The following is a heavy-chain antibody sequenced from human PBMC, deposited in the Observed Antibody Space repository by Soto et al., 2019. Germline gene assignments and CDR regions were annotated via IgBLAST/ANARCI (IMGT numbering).Heavy chain of an antibody. CDR1: GFTFSSYG. Sequence: QVQLVESGGGVVQPGRSLRLSCAASGFTFSSYGMHWVRQAPGKGLEWVAIISYDGSNKYYADSVKGRFTISRDNSKNTLYLQMNSLRAEDTAVYYCAKDPTMDYYGMDVWGQGTTVTVSS. CDR2: ISYDGSNK. J-gene: IGHJ6*02. CDR3: AKDPTMDYYGMDV. D-gene: IGHD3-10*01. V-gene: IGHV3-30*18.